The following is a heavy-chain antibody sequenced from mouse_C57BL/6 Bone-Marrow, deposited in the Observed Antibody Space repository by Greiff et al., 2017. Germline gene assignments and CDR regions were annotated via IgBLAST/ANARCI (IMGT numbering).Heavy chain of an antibody. CDR1: GYTFTNYW. CDR2: IHPNGGSP. CDR3: ARSYDDNACTMDY. J-gene: IGHJ4*01. D-gene: IGHD2-3*01. V-gene: IGHV1-64*01. Sequence: QVQLQQPGAELVKPGASVKLSCKASGYTFTNYWMHWVKQRPGQGLEWIGMIHPNGGSPNYNETFKSEATLSVDKSSRTAYMDLSSLTSEDSAVYYCARSYDDNACTMDYWGQGTSVTVSA.